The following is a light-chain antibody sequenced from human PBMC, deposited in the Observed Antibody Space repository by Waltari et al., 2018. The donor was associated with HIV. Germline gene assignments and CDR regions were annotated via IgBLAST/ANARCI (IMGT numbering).Light chain of an antibody. V-gene: IGLV3-9*01. CDR2: GEI. J-gene: IGLJ3*02. Sequence: SYDLTQPLSVSVALGQTARITCGGNNIGSKDVFWYRQRPGQAPMLVIYGEINRPSGIPERYSGSKSLNAATLTITGAQAGDEADYYCQVWESSTDVVFGGGTKLTVL. CDR3: QVWESSTDVV. CDR1: NIGSKD.